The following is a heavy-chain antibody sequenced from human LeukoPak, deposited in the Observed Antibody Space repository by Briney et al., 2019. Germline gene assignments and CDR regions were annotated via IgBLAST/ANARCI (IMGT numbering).Heavy chain of an antibody. Sequence: PGRSLRLSCAASGFTFENYWMSWVRQAPGKGPEWVANIKQDGSVEHYLDSEKGRFNISRDNAKNSLILQMNSLRVEDTAVYYCARWAGVTDYWGQGTLVTVSS. CDR1: GFTFENYW. CDR2: IKQDGSVE. CDR3: ARWAGVTDY. D-gene: IGHD5-18*01. V-gene: IGHV3-7*01. J-gene: IGHJ4*02.